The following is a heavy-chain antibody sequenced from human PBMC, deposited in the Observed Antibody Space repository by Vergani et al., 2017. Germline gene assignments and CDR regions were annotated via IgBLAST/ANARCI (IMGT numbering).Heavy chain of an antibody. Sequence: QVQLQESGPGLVKPSQTLSLTCTVSGGSISSGDHYWSWIRQPPGKGLEWIGYIYYSGSTYYNPSLKNRITISVDTSKNQFSLKLTSVTAADTAVYYCASVPPPYYDILTGYPTPGAFDIWCQGTMVTVSS. CDR3: ASVPPPYYDILTGYPTPGAFDI. CDR2: IYYSGST. V-gene: IGHV4-30-4*08. CDR1: GGSISSGDHY. D-gene: IGHD3-9*01. J-gene: IGHJ3*02.